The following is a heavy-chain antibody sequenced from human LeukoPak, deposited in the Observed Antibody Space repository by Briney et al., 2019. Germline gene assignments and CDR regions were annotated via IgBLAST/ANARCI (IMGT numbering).Heavy chain of an antibody. CDR1: GGSFSGYY. CDR2: INHSGST. J-gene: IGHJ5*02. Sequence: SETLSLTCAVYGGSFSGYYWSWIRQPPGKGLEWIGEINHSGSTNYNPSLKSRVTISVDTSKNQFSLELSSVTAADTAVYYCARGQTWFGINWFDPWGQGTLVTVSS. D-gene: IGHD3-10*01. V-gene: IGHV4-34*01. CDR3: ARGQTWFGINWFDP.